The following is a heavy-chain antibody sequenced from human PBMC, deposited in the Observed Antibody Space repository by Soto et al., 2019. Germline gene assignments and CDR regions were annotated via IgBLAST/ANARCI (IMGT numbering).Heavy chain of an antibody. Sequence: QVQLVQSGAEVKKPGSSVKVSCKASGGTFSSYAISWVRQAPGQGLEWMGGIIPIFGTANYAQKFQGRVTITEDESKRTDNMEHSIYRSEDTAVYYCARDLPLGAARPWFDPWGQGTLVTVSS. V-gene: IGHV1-69*01. D-gene: IGHD6-6*01. CDR3: ARDLPLGAARPWFDP. CDR2: IIPIFGTA. J-gene: IGHJ5*02. CDR1: GGTFSSYA.